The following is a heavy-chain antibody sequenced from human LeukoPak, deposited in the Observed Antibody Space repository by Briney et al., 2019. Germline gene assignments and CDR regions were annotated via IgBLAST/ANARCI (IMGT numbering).Heavy chain of an antibody. J-gene: IGHJ6*02. D-gene: IGHD1-20*01. Sequence: ASVKVSCKASGYTFTGYYTHWVRQAPGQGLEWMGWINPNSGGTNYAQKFQGRVTMTRDTSISTTYMELSRLRSDDTAGYYWARAGNNWNDVNYYYYGMDVWGQGTTVTVSS. CDR1: GYTFTGYY. CDR3: ARAGNNWNDVNYYYYGMDV. CDR2: INPNSGGT. V-gene: IGHV1-2*02.